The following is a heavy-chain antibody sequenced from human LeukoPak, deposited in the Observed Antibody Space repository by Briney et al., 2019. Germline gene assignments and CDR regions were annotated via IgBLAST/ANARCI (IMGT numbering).Heavy chain of an antibody. V-gene: IGHV3-7*01. Sequence: PGGSLRLSCAASGFTFSSYWMSWVRQAPGKGLEWVANIKQDGSEKYYVDSVKGRFTISRDNAKNSLYLQMNSLRAEDTAVYYCARGSGYSSSWYGWYYFDYWGQGTLVTVSS. CDR2: IKQDGSEK. CDR1: GFTFSSYW. J-gene: IGHJ4*02. D-gene: IGHD6-13*01. CDR3: ARGSGYSSSWYGWYYFDY.